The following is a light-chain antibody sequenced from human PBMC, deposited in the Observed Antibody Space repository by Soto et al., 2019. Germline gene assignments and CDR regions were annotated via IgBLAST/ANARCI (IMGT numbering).Light chain of an antibody. CDR1: SSNIGAGYD. CDR2: GNS. V-gene: IGLV1-40*01. J-gene: IGLJ3*02. CDR3: QSYDSSLSGSV. Sequence: QSVLTQPPSVSGAPGQRVTISCTGSSSNIGAGYDVHWYQQLPGTAPKLLMYGNSYRPSGVPYRFSGSKSGTSASLVITGLQAEDEADYYCQSYDSSLSGSVFGGGTKLTVL.